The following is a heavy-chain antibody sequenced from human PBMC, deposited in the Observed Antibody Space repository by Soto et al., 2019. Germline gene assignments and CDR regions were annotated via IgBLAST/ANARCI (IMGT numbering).Heavy chain of an antibody. CDR1: GGSLGSYY. J-gene: IGHJ4*02. CDR3: ARTTAVPNTLRSRYFFDY. V-gene: IGHV4-59*01. Sequence: SETLSLTCTVSGGSLGSYYWSWIRQPPGKGLEWIGYVFYTGRANYNASLKSRVSISLDTSNYQFSLKLSSVTAADTAVYYCARTTAVPNTLRSRYFFDYWGQGTLVTVSS. D-gene: IGHD2-2*01. CDR2: VFYTGRA.